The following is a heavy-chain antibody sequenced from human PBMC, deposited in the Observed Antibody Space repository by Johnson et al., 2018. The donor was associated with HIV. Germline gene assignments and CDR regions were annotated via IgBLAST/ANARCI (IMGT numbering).Heavy chain of an antibody. Sequence: VQLVESGGGVVQPGGSLRLSCAASGFTFSSYGMHWVRQAPGKGLEWVAFIWYDGSNKYYADSVKGRFTISRDNSKNTLYLQMNSLRAEDTAVYYCAKNGARGDAFDIWGQGTMVTVSS. CDR1: GFTFSSYG. V-gene: IGHV3-30*02. CDR3: AKNGARGDAFDI. CDR2: IWYDGSNK. D-gene: IGHD2-8*01. J-gene: IGHJ3*02.